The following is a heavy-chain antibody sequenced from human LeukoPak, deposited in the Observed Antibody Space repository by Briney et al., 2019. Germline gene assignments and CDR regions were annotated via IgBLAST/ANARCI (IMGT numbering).Heavy chain of an antibody. Sequence: GGSLRLSCAASGFTFRSYWMHWVRQAPGKGLEWVSRVIRDGSFTNYADSVKGRFTISRDNAKSSMFLQMNSLRAEDTAVYFCASGGHVDYLGPGTLVTVSS. CDR1: GFTFRSYW. V-gene: IGHV3-74*01. J-gene: IGHJ4*02. D-gene: IGHD3-10*01. CDR2: VIRDGSFT. CDR3: ASGGHVDY.